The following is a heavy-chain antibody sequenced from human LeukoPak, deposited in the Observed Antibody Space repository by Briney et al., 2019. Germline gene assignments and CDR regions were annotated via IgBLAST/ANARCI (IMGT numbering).Heavy chain of an antibody. CDR2: IVHSGST. V-gene: IGHV4-4*02. CDR3: ARAGDYTLDY. D-gene: IGHD3-3*01. Sequence: PSEGLSLTCAVSGAFISRGYWWRWVCQPPGKGLEWIGEIVHSGSTNYYPSLKSRVIISVDKSKNHLSLRLSSVPAAAAAVYYCARAGDYTLDYWGQGTLVTVSS. J-gene: IGHJ4*02. CDR1: GAFISRGYW.